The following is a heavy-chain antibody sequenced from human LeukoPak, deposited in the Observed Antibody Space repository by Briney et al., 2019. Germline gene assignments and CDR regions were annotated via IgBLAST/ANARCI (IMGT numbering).Heavy chain of an antibody. CDR3: ARDSRLVIGAFDI. D-gene: IGHD3-9*01. CDR2: IIPIFGTA. V-gene: IGHV1-69*05. Sequence: SVKVSCKASGGTFSSYAISWVRQAPGQGLEWMGRIIPIFGTANYAQKYQGRVTITTDESTSTAYMELSSLRSEDTAVYYCARDSRLVIGAFDIWGQGTMVTVSS. CDR1: GGTFSSYA. J-gene: IGHJ3*02.